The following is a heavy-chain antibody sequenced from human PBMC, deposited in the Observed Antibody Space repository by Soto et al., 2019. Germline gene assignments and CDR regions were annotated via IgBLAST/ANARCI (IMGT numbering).Heavy chain of an antibody. V-gene: IGHV1-69*02. Sequence: QVQLVQSGAEVKKPGSSVKVSCKASGGSFSSFTISWIRQAPGQGLAWMGRITPMVDVPNYAQRFQGRVTITADKYTSTAYLELSSLRSDDSAMYYCAIDRAFSGYAYFAYWGQGTVVTVSS. CDR1: GGSFSSFT. D-gene: IGHD5-12*01. CDR3: AIDRAFSGYAYFAY. CDR2: ITPMVDVP. J-gene: IGHJ4*02.